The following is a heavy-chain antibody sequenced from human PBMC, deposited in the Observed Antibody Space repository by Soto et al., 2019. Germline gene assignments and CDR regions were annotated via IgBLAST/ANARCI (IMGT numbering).Heavy chain of an antibody. CDR2: IFSGGGGTT. CDR1: GDSISTYY. Sequence: SETLSLTCTVSGDSISTYYLSWVRQPAGKGLEWIGRIFSGGGGTTIYNPSLESRVTMSVGTSRNQFSLKLSSVTAADTAVYYCARDKGDMDVWGQGTTVTVSS. J-gene: IGHJ6*02. CDR3: ARDKGDMDV. V-gene: IGHV4-4*07. D-gene: IGHD3-16*01.